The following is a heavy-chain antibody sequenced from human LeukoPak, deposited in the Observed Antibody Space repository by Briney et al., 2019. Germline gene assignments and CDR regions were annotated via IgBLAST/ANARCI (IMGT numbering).Heavy chain of an antibody. CDR1: GSSFTSYW. Sequence: GASLQISCQGSGSSFTSYWVAWVRQLPGKGLEWMGIIYPRDSDTRYSPSFQGQVTISADESINTAYLQWSGLKASDTAVYYCARHVTTASAARGFDIWGQGTMVTVSS. D-gene: IGHD1-14*01. CDR3: ARHVTTASAARGFDI. V-gene: IGHV5-51*01. J-gene: IGHJ3*02. CDR2: IYPRDSDT.